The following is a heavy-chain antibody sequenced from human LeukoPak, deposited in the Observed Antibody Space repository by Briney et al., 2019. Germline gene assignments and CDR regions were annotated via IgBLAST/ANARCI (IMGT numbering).Heavy chain of an antibody. D-gene: IGHD2-2*02. CDR1: GGSFSGYY. V-gene: IGHV4-34*01. J-gene: IGHJ6*03. CDR2: INHSGST. Sequence: SETLSLTCAVYGGSFSGYYWSWIRQPPGKGLERIGEINHSGSTNYNPSLKSRVTISVGTSKNQFSLKLSSVTAADTAVYYCARGRHCSSTSCYTYRGDYYYYYMDVWGKGTTVTVSS. CDR3: ARGRHCSSTSCYTYRGDYYYYYMDV.